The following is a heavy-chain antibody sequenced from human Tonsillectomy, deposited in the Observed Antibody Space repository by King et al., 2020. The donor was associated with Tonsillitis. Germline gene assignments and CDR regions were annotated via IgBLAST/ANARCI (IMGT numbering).Heavy chain of an antibody. Sequence: VQLVESGGGLVQPGGSLRVSCAASGFTFSSYDMSWVRQATGEGLEWVSLISGGGGSTYYADSVKGLFTISRDNSKNTLYLQMNSLRVEDTAVYYCAKDTTYYKTTYYFDYGGQGTLVTVSS. D-gene: IGHD3-10*01. CDR2: ISGGGGST. CDR1: GFTFSSYD. V-gene: IGHV3-23*04. J-gene: IGHJ4*02. CDR3: AKDTTYYKTTYYFDY.